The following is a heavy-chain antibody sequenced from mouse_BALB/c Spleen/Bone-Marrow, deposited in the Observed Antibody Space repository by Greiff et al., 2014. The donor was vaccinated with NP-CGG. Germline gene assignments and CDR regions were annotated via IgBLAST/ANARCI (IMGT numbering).Heavy chain of an antibody. CDR1: GFNIKDTY. CDR2: IDPANGNA. V-gene: IGHV14-3*02. Sequence: EVQLVESGAELVKPGASVNLSCTASGFNIKDTYMHWVKQRPEQGLEWIGWIDPANGNAKYDPNFQDKATITADTSSNTSYLHLSSLTSEDTAVYYCTIGDPLYAMDYWGQGTSVTVSS. CDR3: TIGDPLYAMDY. J-gene: IGHJ4*01.